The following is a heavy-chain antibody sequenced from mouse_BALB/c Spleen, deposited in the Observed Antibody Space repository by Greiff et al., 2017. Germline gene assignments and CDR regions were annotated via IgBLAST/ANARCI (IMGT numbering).Heavy chain of an antibody. Sequence: EVQVVESGGGLVQPGGSLKLSCAASGFTFSSYGMSWVRQTPDKRLELVATINSNGGSTYYPDSVKGRFTISRDNAKNTLYLQMSSLKSEDTAMYSCARSGLRYEGAWFAYWGQGTLVTVSA. V-gene: IGHV5-6-3*01. CDR2: INSNGGST. D-gene: IGHD2-14*01. CDR3: ARSGLRYEGAWFAY. J-gene: IGHJ3*01. CDR1: GFTFSSYG.